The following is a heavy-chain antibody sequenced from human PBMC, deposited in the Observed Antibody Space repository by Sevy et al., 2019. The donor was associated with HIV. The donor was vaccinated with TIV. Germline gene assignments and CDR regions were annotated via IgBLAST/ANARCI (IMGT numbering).Heavy chain of an antibody. Sequence: GGSLRLSCVASGFAFRSYAMSWVRQAPGKGLEWISTVSGETDTTFYADSVKGRFTISRDTSKNTLYLQMNSLRADDTATYYCPKDSGIPIFGLIIHNFDFWGQGTLVTVSS. J-gene: IGHJ4*02. CDR2: VSGETDTT. V-gene: IGHV3-23*01. CDR3: PKDSGIPIFGLIIHNFDF. CDR1: GFAFRSYA. D-gene: IGHD3-3*01.